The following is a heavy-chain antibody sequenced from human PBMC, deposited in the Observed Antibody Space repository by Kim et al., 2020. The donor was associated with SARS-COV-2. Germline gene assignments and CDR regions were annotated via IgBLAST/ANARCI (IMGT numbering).Heavy chain of an antibody. Sequence: GGSLRLSCAASGFTFSSYGMHWVRQAPGKGLEWVAVISYDGSNKYYADSVKGRFTISRDNSKNTLYLQMNSLRAEDTAVYYCATYEPVRSGVDIVATAPRGGQGTLVTVSS. CDR2: ISYDGSNK. V-gene: IGHV3-30*03. CDR1: GFTFSSYG. J-gene: IGHJ4*02. D-gene: IGHD5-12*01. CDR3: ATYEPVRSGVDIVATAPR.